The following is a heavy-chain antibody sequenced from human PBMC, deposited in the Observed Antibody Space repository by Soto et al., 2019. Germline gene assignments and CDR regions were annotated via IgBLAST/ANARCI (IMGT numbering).Heavy chain of an antibody. V-gene: IGHV4-34*08. J-gene: IGHJ6*02. CDR1: GDTFNPYH. CDR2: INHSGGT. CDR3: AGSKVRGDVCGVYRYYYGLDV. D-gene: IGHD3-10*01. Sequence: PSGTLSLPCSVYGDTFNPYHWTWIRQPPGKGLEWLGEINHSGGTNYSPSHKSRDTISVDTSKNQSSLKVTSVMDADTAVYLCAGSKVRGDVCGVYRYYYGLDVWGQGTTVTVSS.